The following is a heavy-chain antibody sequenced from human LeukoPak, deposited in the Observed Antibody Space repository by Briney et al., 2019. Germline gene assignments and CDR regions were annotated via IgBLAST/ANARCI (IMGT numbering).Heavy chain of an antibody. CDR3: AKGFNQYDFYYGMDV. CDR2: ISGSGIST. Sequence: GGSLRLPCAASGFTFSSYAMSWVRQAPGKGLEWVSAISGSGISTYYADSVKGRFTISRDNSKNTLYLQMNSLRAEDTAVYYCAKGFNQYDFYYGMDVWGQGTTVTVSS. D-gene: IGHD3-3*01. V-gene: IGHV3-23*01. CDR1: GFTFSSYA. J-gene: IGHJ6*02.